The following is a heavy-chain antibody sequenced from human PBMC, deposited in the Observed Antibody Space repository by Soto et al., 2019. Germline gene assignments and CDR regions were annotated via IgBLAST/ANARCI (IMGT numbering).Heavy chain of an antibody. D-gene: IGHD2-8*01. CDR1: GGSISNDYYF. Sequence: ETLSLTCTVSGGSISNDYYFWSWIRQPPGKGLEWIGYIHYSGTTNYNPSVMSRVTISVDTSKNQLSLNLSSVTAADAAVYYCARGRREYCTNGVCYTFVPDWGQGTLVTVSS. V-gene: IGHV4-61*01. J-gene: IGHJ4*02. CDR2: IHYSGTT. CDR3: ARGRREYCTNGVCYTFVPD.